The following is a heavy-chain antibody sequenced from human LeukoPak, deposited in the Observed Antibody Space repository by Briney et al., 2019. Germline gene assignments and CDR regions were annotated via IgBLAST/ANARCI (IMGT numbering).Heavy chain of an antibody. D-gene: IGHD3-16*01. CDR2: IYYSGST. Sequence: KPSETLSLTCTVSGGSISSYYWSWIRQPPGKGLEWIGYIYYSGSTNYNPSLKSRVTISVDTSKNQFSLKLSSVTAADTAVYYCARQGVRLVYNWFDPWGQGTLVTVSS. V-gene: IGHV4-59*08. J-gene: IGHJ5*02. CDR3: ARQGVRLVYNWFDP. CDR1: GGSISSYY.